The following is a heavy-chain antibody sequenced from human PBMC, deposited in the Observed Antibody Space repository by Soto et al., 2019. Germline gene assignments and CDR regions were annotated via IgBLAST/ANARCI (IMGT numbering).Heavy chain of an antibody. V-gene: IGHV3-48*01. Sequence: GGSLRLSCAASGFTFSSYSMNWVRQAPGKGLEWVSYISSSSSTIYYADSVKGRFTISRDNAKNSLYLQMNSLRAEDTAVYYCASQRSLYFDYWGQGTLVTVSS. CDR1: GFTFSSYS. CDR2: ISSSSSTI. J-gene: IGHJ4*02. CDR3: ASQRSLYFDY.